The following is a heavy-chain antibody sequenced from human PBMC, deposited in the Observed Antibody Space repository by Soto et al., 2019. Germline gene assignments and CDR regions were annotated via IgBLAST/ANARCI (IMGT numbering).Heavy chain of an antibody. CDR1: GFTFSRYA. V-gene: IGHV3-23*01. CDR2: ISGSGDST. Sequence: EVQLLESGGGLVQPGGSLRLSCAASGFTFSRYAMNWVRQAPGKGLEWVSVISGSGDSTYYADSVKGRFTISRDNSKNTLYLPMNSLRAEDTAVYYCARRSSGWYFDYWGQGTLVTVSS. J-gene: IGHJ4*02. D-gene: IGHD6-19*01. CDR3: ARRSSGWYFDY.